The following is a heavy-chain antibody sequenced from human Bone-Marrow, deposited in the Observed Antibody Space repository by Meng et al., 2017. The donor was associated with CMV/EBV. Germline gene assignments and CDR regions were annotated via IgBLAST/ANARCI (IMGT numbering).Heavy chain of an antibody. CDR2: INPNSGGT. CDR1: GYTFTGYY. CDR3: ARLGYCSSTSCYTVSNYYFDY. J-gene: IGHJ4*02. V-gene: IGHV1-2*02. Sequence: ASVKVSCKASGYTFTGYYMHWVRQAPGQGLEWMGWINPNSGGTNYAQKFQGRVTMTRDTSISTAYMELSRLRSDDTAVYYCARLGYCSSTSCYTVSNYYFDYWGQGPLVTFYS. D-gene: IGHD2-2*02.